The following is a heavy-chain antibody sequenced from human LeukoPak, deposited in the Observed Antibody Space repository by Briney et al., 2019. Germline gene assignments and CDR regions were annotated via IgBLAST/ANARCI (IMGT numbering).Heavy chain of an antibody. CDR3: AREMVGATCFDY. J-gene: IGHJ4*02. V-gene: IGHV3-33*01. Sequence: GSLRLSCVASGFTFSSYGMHWVRQAPGQGPEWGAVIWYDGSNKYYADFVKGRFTISRDNSKNTVYLQMNSLRAEDTAVYYCAREMVGATCFDYWGQGTLVTVSS. CDR2: IWYDGSNK. D-gene: IGHD1-26*01. CDR1: GFTFSSYG.